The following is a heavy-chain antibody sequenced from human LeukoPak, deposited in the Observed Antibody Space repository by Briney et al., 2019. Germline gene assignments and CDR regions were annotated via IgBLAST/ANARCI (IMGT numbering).Heavy chain of an antibody. D-gene: IGHD6-19*01. CDR3: ARSWSKYSSGWYSNRYYYMDV. V-gene: IGHV1-8*03. J-gene: IGHJ6*03. CDR1: GYTFTSYD. Sequence: GASVKVSCKASGYTFTSYDINWVRQATGQGLEWMGWMNPNSGNTGYAQKFQGRVTITRNTSISTAYMELSSLRSEDTAVYYCARSWSKYSSGWYSNRYYYMDVWGKGTTVTVSS. CDR2: MNPNSGNT.